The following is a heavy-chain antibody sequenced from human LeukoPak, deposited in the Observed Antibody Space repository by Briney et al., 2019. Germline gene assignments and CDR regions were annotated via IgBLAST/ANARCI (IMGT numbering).Heavy chain of an antibody. V-gene: IGHV4-39*07. J-gene: IGHJ3*02. D-gene: IGHD3-9*01. CDR2: IYYSGST. CDR3: ARGEERYYDILTGYPNDAFDI. Sequence: SETLSLTCTVSGGSISSSSYYWGWIRQPPGKGLEWIGSIYYSGSTYYNPSLKSRVTISVGTSKNQFSLKLSSVTAADTAVYYCARGEERYYDILTGYPNDAFDIWGQGTMVTVSS. CDR1: GGSISSSSYY.